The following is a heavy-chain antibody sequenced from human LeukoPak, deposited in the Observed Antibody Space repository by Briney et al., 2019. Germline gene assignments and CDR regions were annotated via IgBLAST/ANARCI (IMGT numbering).Heavy chain of an antibody. CDR1: GFTFSSYA. CDR3: ARDGSQWLANYYFDY. V-gene: IGHV3-23*01. D-gene: IGHD6-19*01. CDR2: LSGVGGST. Sequence: GGSLRLSCAASGFTFSSYAMSWVRQAPGKGLEWVSALSGVGGSTYYADSVKGRFTISRDNSKNTLYLQMNSLRAEDTAVYYCARDGSQWLANYYFDYWGQGTLVTVSS. J-gene: IGHJ4*02.